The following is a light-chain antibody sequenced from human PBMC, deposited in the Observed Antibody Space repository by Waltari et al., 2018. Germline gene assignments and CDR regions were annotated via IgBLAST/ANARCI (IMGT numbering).Light chain of an antibody. Sequence: DIVMTQTPLSSPVSLGQPASISCKSSQSLVHRDGSTYFSWLHQRPGQPSRLLIYKISNRFSGVPDRFSGSGAVTDFTLRISRVEPEDVGVYYCMQSTQLPWTFGQGTKVEIK. CDR1: QSLVHRDGSTY. CDR2: KIS. J-gene: IGKJ1*01. V-gene: IGKV2-24*01. CDR3: MQSTQLPWT.